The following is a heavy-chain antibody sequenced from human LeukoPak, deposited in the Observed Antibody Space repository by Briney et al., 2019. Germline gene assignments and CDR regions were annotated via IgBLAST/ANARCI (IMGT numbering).Heavy chain of an antibody. V-gene: IGHV1-69*04. CDR1: GGTFSSYA. CDR2: IIPILGIA. CDR3: ASGDDSSSWPFDY. D-gene: IGHD6-13*01. J-gene: IGHJ4*02. Sequence: HWASVKVSCKASGGTFSSYAISWVRQAPGQGLEWMGRIIPILGIANYAQKFQGRVTITADKSTSTAYMELSSLRAEDTAVYYCASGDDSSSWPFDYWGQGTLVTVSS.